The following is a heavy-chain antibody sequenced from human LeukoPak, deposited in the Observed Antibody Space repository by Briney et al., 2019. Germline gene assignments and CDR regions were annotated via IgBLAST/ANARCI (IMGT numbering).Heavy chain of an antibody. CDR2: IRYDGSNK. D-gene: IGHD6-19*01. J-gene: IGHJ4*02. CDR1: GFTFSSYG. CDR3: AKDLYSSGWSLVVDY. V-gene: IGHV3-30*02. Sequence: RPGGSLRLSCVASGFTFSSYGMHWVRQAPGKGLEWVAFIRYDGSNKYYADSVKGRFTISRDNSKNTLYLQMNSLRAEDTAVYYCAKDLYSSGWSLVVDYWGQGTLVTVSS.